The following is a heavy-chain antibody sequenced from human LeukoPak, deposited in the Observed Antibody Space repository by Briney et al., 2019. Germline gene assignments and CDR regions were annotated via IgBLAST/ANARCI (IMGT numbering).Heavy chain of an antibody. Sequence: SGPALVKPTQTLTLTCTFSGFSLSTSGMCVSWIRQPPGKALEWLARIDWDDDKYYSTSLKTRLTISKDTSKNQVVLTMTNMDPXXXXXXXXXXXXXXXXXXXGANHNFDYWGQGTLVTVSS. CDR1: GFSLSTSGMC. CDR2: IDWDDDK. CDR3: XXXXXXXXXXXGANHNFDY. J-gene: IGHJ4*02. D-gene: IGHD5-18*01. V-gene: IGHV2-70*11.